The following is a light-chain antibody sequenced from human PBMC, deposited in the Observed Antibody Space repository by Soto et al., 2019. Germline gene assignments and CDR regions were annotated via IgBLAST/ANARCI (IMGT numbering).Light chain of an antibody. CDR3: QQRSNWPPIT. V-gene: IGKV3-11*01. J-gene: IGKJ5*01. CDR1: QSVSSY. CDR2: DAS. Sequence: EIVLTQSPATLSLSPGERATLSCRASQSVSSYLAWYQQKPGQAPRLLIYDASNRATGIPARFSGSGSGTDXXXXXXXXXXXXXAVYYCQQRSNWPPITFGQGTRLEIK.